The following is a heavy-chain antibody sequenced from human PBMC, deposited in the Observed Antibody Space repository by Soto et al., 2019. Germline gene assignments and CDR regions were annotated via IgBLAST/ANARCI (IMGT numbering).Heavy chain of an antibody. CDR3: ARGGDP. CDR1: GGSFSGYY. J-gene: IGHJ5*02. CDR2: INHSGST. Sequence: SETLSLTCAVYGGSFSGYYWTWIRQPPGKGLEWIGEINHSGSTNYNPSLKSRVTISVDTSKNQFSLKLSSVTAADTAVYFCARGGDPWGQGTLVTVSS. V-gene: IGHV4-34*01.